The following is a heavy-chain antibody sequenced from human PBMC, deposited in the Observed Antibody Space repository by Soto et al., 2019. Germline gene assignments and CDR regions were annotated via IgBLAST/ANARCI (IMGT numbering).Heavy chain of an antibody. CDR1: GYTFSSYY. Sequence: ASVKVSCKTSGYTFSSYYMHWVRQAPGQGLEWMGVINPSGGSTTYAQRFQGRLTMTRDTSTSTVYMELSSLRSDDTAVYYCARHRGVVTAAPYNWFDPWGQGTLVTVSS. D-gene: IGHD2-2*01. J-gene: IGHJ5*02. CDR2: INPSGGST. V-gene: IGHV1-46*01. CDR3: ARHRGVVTAAPYNWFDP.